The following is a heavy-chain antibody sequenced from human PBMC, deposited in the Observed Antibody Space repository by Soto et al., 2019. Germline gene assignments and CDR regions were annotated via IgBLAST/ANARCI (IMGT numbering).Heavy chain of an antibody. Sequence: EVQLLESGGGLVQPGGSLRLSCAASGFTFSSYAMSWVRQAPGKGLEWVSAISGSGGSTYYADSVKGRFTISRDNSKNTLYLQMNSLRAEDTAVYSCAKQGYCTNGVCYNPYGMDVWGQGTTVTVSS. V-gene: IGHV3-23*01. J-gene: IGHJ6*02. CDR3: AKQGYCTNGVCYNPYGMDV. CDR2: ISGSGGST. D-gene: IGHD2-8*01. CDR1: GFTFSSYA.